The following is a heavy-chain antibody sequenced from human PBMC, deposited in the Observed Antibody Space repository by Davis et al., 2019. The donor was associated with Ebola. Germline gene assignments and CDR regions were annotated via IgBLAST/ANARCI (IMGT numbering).Heavy chain of an antibody. Sequence: PGGSLRLSCAASGFIFTNYWMHWVRQAPGKGLEWVSSISSSSSYIYYADSVKGRFTISRDNAKNSLYLQMNSLRAEDTAVYYCARVRYSSSWYYYYYGMDVWGQGTTVTVSS. V-gene: IGHV3-21*01. CDR2: ISSSSSYI. CDR3: ARVRYSSSWYYYYYGMDV. D-gene: IGHD6-13*01. J-gene: IGHJ6*02. CDR1: GFIFTNYW.